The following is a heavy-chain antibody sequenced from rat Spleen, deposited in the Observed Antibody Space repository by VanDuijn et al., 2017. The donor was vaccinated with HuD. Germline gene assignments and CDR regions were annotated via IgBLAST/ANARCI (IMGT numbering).Heavy chain of an antibody. Sequence: EVQLVESGGGLVQPGRSLKLSCAASGFTFNNYGMAWVRQAPTKGLEWVGIISYDGYITYYRDSVKGRFTISRDNVKSILFLQMDSLRSEDTATYYCARQWDYWGQGVMVTVSS. CDR1: GFTFNNYG. V-gene: IGHV5-29*01. J-gene: IGHJ2*01. CDR3: ARQWDY. CDR2: ISYDGYIT.